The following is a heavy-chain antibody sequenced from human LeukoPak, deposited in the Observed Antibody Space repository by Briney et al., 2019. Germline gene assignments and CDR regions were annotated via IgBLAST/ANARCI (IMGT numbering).Heavy chain of an antibody. CDR2: INPSGGST. CDR3: AREDPRRYFDY. Sequence: APVKVSCKASGYTFTSYYMHWVRQAPRQGLEWMGIINPSGGSTSYAQKFQGRVTMTRDTSTSTVYMELSSLRSEDTAVYYCAREDPRRYFDYWGQGTLVTVSS. J-gene: IGHJ4*02. CDR1: GYTFTSYY. V-gene: IGHV1-46*01.